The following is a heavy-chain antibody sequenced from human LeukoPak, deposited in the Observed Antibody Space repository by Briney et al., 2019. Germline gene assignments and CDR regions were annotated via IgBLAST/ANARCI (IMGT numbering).Heavy chain of an antibody. CDR2: IYTSGIT. J-gene: IGHJ4*02. Sequence: SETLSLTCTVSGGSISYYYWNGIRQPAGKGLEWIGRIYTSGITNYNPSLKSRVTMSVDTSKNQFSLKLSSVTAADTAVYYCAREHTTETIPYYFDYWGQGTLVTVSS. D-gene: IGHD4-17*01. CDR3: AREHTTETIPYYFDY. CDR1: GGSISYYY. V-gene: IGHV4-4*07.